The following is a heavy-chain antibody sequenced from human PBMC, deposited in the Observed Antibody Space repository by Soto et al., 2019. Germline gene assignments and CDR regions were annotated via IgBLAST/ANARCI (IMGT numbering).Heavy chain of an antibody. CDR2: IYYSGST. V-gene: IGHV4-59*12. J-gene: IGHJ6*02. CDR3: TGIAPDIYYAMDV. CDR1: GASFISSY. D-gene: IGHD1-20*01. Sequence: SETLSLTCTVSGASFISSYWRWIRQPPGKGLEWIGYIYYSGSTSYNPSLNGRVTMSVDTAKNQVSLRINSVTAADPPVYYCTGIAPDIYYAMDVWGQGTAVTVSS.